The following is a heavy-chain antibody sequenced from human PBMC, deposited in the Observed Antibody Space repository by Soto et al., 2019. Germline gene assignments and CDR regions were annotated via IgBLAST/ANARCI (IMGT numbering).Heavy chain of an antibody. J-gene: IGHJ1*01. CDR2: IYPGDSDI. Sequence: GESLKISCEGSGYSFSSYWIGWVRQMPGKGLEWMGIIYPGDSDIRYSPSFQGQVTISVDKSMSTAYLQWSSLKASDTAMYYCARLWPPGYSGYDSGFWGQGTPVTVSA. CDR1: GYSFSSYW. V-gene: IGHV5-51*01. D-gene: IGHD5-12*01. CDR3: ARLWPPGYSGYDSGF.